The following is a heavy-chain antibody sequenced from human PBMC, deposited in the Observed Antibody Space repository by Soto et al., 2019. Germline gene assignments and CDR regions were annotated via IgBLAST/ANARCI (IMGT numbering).Heavy chain of an antibody. V-gene: IGHV3-7*01. Sequence: SGGSLRLSCAASGFTFSNSWMSWVRQAPGKGLEWVTNMNHDGSEEYYVDSVKGRFTISRDNAKNSLYLQMNSLTVEDSAVYFCARGHWDNPLGGQGTLVTVSS. CDR3: ARGHWDNPL. D-gene: IGHD7-27*01. CDR2: MNHDGSEE. J-gene: IGHJ4*02. CDR1: GFTFSNSW.